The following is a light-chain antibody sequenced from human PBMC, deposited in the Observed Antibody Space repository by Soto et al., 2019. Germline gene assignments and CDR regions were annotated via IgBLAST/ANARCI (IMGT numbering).Light chain of an antibody. Sequence: DIQMKQSPSSLSASVGDRVTITCRANQGISNFLAWYQQKPGQVPKLLMYAASTLHSGVPSRFSGSRSGTDFTLTISSLQPEDVATYYCQKYNSAPQTFGQGTKVDI. CDR1: QGISNF. CDR2: AAS. V-gene: IGKV1-27*01. CDR3: QKYNSAPQT. J-gene: IGKJ1*01.